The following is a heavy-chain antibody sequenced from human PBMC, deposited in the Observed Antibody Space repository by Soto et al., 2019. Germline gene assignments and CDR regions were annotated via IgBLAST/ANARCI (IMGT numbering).Heavy chain of an antibody. V-gene: IGHV1-18*01. CDR3: ARERGGYSYGDY. CDR1: GYTFISYG. J-gene: IGHJ4*02. CDR2: VNIYEGTT. D-gene: IGHD5-18*01. Sequence: QVQLVQSGAEVKKPGASVKVSCKPSGYTFISYGITWVRQAPGQGLEWMGWVNIYEGTTNYAPKFQGRVTMTTDTSTSTVYLELRSLRSDDTAIYYCARERGGYSYGDYWGQGTLVTVSS.